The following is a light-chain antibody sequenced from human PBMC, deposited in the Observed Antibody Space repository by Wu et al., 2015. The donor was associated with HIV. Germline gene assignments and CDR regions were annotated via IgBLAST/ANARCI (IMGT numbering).Light chain of an antibody. V-gene: IGKV3-11*01. J-gene: IGKJ5*01. Sequence: EIVLTQSPATLSLSPGDRATLSCRASQSIGNYLAWYQQKPGQTPRLLFFDASNRATGIPPRFSGRGFETDFTLTISSLESEDFALYYCQYRTTFGQGTRLESK. CDR3: QYRTT. CDR2: DAS. CDR1: QSIGNY.